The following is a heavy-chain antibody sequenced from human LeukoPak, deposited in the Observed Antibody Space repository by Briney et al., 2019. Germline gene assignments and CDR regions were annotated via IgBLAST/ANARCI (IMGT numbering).Heavy chain of an antibody. J-gene: IGHJ4*02. V-gene: IGHV4-39*01. CDR3: ARRYTRAGYFDY. D-gene: IGHD1-14*01. CDR1: GGSISTGYNY. Sequence: AETLSLTCTVSGGSISTGYNYWGWIRQPPGKGLEWIASMFFSGNTYYNPSLKSRVTMSVDTSKNQFSLKLSSVTAADTAVYYCARRYTRAGYFDYWGQGTLVTVSS. CDR2: MFFSGNT.